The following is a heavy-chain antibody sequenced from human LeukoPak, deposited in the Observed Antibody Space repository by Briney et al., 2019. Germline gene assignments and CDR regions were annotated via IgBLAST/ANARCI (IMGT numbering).Heavy chain of an antibody. CDR1: GFSFSVYW. V-gene: IGHV3-74*01. D-gene: IGHD5-12*01. Sequence: PGGSLRLSCAASGFSFSVYWMHWVRQAPGKGLVWVSRLNADGNSITYADSVRGRFTISRDNAKNTVHLQMNSLRVEDTAIYLCAGAYSAYDPFDYWGQGILVTVSS. CDR2: LNADGNSI. CDR3: AGAYSAYDPFDY. J-gene: IGHJ4*02.